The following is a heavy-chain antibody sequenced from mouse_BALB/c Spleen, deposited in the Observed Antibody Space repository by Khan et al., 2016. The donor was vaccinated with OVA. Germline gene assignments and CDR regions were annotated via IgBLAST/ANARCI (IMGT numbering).Heavy chain of an antibody. Sequence: VQLKQSGPELVKPGASVKMSCKASGYTFTSYDMYWVKQKPGQGLEWIGYINPYNDYTKFNEKFKGKATLTSDKSSSTAYMELSSLTSEDSAVCYSARGGHGLQTWFAYWGQGTLVTVSA. J-gene: IGHJ3*01. D-gene: IGHD3-1*01. CDR1: GYTFTSYD. CDR3: ARGGHGLQTWFAY. V-gene: IGHV1S136*01. CDR2: INPYNDYT.